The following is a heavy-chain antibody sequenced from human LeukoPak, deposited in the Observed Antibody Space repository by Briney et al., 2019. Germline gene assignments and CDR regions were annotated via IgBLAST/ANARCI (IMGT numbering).Heavy chain of an antibody. J-gene: IGHJ6*03. CDR2: ISSSSSYI. D-gene: IGHD2-2*01. Sequence: PGGSLRLSCAASGFTFSSYSMNWVRQAPGKGLEWVLSISSSSSYIYYADSVKGRFTISRDNAKNSLYLQMNSLRAEDTAVYYCARDALIPYCSSTSCWGGYYYYMDVWGKGTTVTVSS. V-gene: IGHV3-21*01. CDR3: ARDALIPYCSSTSCWGGYYYYMDV. CDR1: GFTFSSYS.